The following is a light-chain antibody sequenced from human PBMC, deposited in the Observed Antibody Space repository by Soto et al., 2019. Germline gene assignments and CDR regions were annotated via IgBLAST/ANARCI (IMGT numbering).Light chain of an antibody. CDR1: QSISSH. V-gene: IGKV3-15*01. CDR2: AAS. CDR3: QHMYT. Sequence: KVMTQSPATLSVSPGERATLSCRASQSISSHVAWYQQKPGQAPRLLIYAASTRATGIPARFSGSGSGTEFTLTISSLQSEDFAIYYCQHMYTFGQGTKLEIK. J-gene: IGKJ2*01.